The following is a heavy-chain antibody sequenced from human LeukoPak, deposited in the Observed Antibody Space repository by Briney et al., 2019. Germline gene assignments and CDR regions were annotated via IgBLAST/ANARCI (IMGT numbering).Heavy chain of an antibody. CDR1: GYTFTSYG. CDR3: AREEEFSAVAGINY. J-gene: IGHJ4*02. Sequence: ASVKVSCKASGYTFTSYGISWVRQAPGQGLEWMGWISAYNGNTNYAQRLQGRVTMTTDTSTSTAYMELRSLRSDDTAVYYCAREEEFSAVAGINYWGQGTLVTVSS. D-gene: IGHD6-19*01. V-gene: IGHV1-18*01. CDR2: ISAYNGNT.